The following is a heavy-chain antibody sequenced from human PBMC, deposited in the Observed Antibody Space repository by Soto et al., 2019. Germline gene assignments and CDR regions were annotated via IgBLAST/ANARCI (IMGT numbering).Heavy chain of an antibody. J-gene: IGHJ6*02. V-gene: IGHV1-69*13. CDR2: IIPFFKAT. CDR1: GGTFSSQA. CDR3: ARDVPLNYYDGTFSYYAMDV. D-gene: IGHD3-16*01. Sequence: SVKVSCKASGGTFSSQAISWVRQAPGQGLEWMGGIIPFFKATSYAQKFQGRVTITADDSTSTAYMDLSSLTSGDTAVYFCARDVPLNYYDGTFSYYAMDVWGQGTTVTVSS.